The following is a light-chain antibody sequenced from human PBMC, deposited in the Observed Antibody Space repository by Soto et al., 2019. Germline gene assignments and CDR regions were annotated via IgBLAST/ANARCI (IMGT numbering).Light chain of an antibody. CDR3: ETWDSYTRV. J-gene: IGLJ3*02. V-gene: IGLV4-60*02. CDR2: LEGSGSY. Sequence: QAVVTQSSSASASLGSSVKLTCTLNSGHSGYIITWHQQQPGKAPRFLMKLEGSGSYNKGSGVPDRFSGSSSGPDRYLTISNLQFEDEADYYCETWDSYTRVFGGGTKLTVL. CDR1: SGHSGYI.